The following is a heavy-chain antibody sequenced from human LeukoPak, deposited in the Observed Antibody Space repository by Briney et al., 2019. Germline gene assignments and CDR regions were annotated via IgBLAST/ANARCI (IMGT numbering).Heavy chain of an antibody. CDR1: GFTFSSYA. D-gene: IGHD5-18*01. CDR2: IRYDGSNR. J-gene: IGHJ4*02. Sequence: GGSLRLSCAASGFTFSSYAMSWVRQAPGKGLEWVAFIRYDGSNRYYADSVKGRFTISRDNSKNTVYLQMNSLRAEDTAVYYCASIFSSGYSYFDYWGQGTLVTVSS. CDR3: ASIFSSGYSYFDY. V-gene: IGHV3-30*02.